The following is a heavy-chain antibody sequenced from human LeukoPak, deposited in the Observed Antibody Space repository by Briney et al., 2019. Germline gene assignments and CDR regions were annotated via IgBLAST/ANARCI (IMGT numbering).Heavy chain of an antibody. CDR1: GGSFSGYY. Sequence: PSETLSLTCAVYGGSFSGYYWSWIRQPPGKGLEWIGEINHSGSTNYNPSLKSRVTISVDTSKNQFSLKLSSVTAADTAVYYCARDFNYYGSGRRGAFDIWGQGTMVTVSS. CDR3: ARDFNYYGSGRRGAFDI. V-gene: IGHV4-34*01. D-gene: IGHD3-10*01. CDR2: INHSGST. J-gene: IGHJ3*02.